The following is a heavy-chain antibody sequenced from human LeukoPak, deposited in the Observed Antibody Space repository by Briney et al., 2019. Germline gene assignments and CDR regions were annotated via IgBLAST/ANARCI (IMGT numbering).Heavy chain of an antibody. CDR2: IDSDGSST. CDR1: GFTFSNYW. CDR3: ALIGLDSSGYYYDYLDY. V-gene: IGHV3-74*01. J-gene: IGHJ4*02. D-gene: IGHD3-22*01. Sequence: PGGSLRLSCAASGFTFSNYWMHWVRQTPGKGLVWVSRIDSDGSSTNYADSVKGRFTISRDNAKNTLYLQMNSLRAEDTAVYYCALIGLDSSGYYYDYLDYWGQATLVTVSS.